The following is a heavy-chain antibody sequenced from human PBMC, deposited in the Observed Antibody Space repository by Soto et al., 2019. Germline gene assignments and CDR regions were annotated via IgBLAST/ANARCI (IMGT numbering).Heavy chain of an antibody. CDR3: VRTMAVAVLAPPWDS. D-gene: IGHD6-19*01. CDR2: ISYDGSNK. J-gene: IGHJ4*02. Sequence: GGSLRLSCAASGFTFSSYAMHWVRQAPGKGLEWVAVISYDGSNKYDADSVKGRFTISRDNSKNTLYLQMNSLRAEDTAVYYCVRTMAVAVLAPPWDSWGQGTLVTVSS. V-gene: IGHV3-30-3*01. CDR1: GFTFSSYA.